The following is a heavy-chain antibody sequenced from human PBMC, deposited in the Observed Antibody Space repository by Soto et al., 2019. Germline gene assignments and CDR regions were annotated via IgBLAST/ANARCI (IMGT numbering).Heavy chain of an antibody. CDR1: GYTFSNYY. CDR3: AREGATAAKMFDY. CDR2: INPSGETL. D-gene: IGHD2-2*01. Sequence: GASVNVSCKASGYTFSNYYMHWVRQAPGQGLEWIGGINPSGETLYYAQKFQGTLTMTRDTSTVYMELSSLRSEDTAIYYCAREGATAAKMFDYWGQGTLVTVSS. V-gene: IGHV1-46*01. J-gene: IGHJ4*02.